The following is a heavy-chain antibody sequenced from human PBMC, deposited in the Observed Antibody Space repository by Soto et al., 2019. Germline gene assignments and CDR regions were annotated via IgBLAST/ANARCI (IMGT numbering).Heavy chain of an antibody. Sequence: QVQLQESGPGLVKPSETLSLTCTVSGGSITGYYWTWIRQPPGKGLEWIGHVFYKGNTNYNPSLKSRVTISVDTSANQSSLRLSSVTAADTAVYYCARSGDSFGFTDYWGQGTLVTVSS. V-gene: IGHV4-59*01. CDR2: VFYKGNT. CDR3: ARSGDSFGFTDY. CDR1: GGSITGYY. J-gene: IGHJ4*02. D-gene: IGHD5-18*01.